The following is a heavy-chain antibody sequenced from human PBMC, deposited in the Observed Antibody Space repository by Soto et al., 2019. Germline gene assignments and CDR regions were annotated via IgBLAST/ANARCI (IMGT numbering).Heavy chain of an antibody. V-gene: IGHV3-30*18. J-gene: IGHJ6*02. CDR1: GFTFRSYD. Sequence: QGQLVESGGGVVQPGRSLRLSCAASGFTFRSYDIHWVRQAPGKGLEWVAVASYNGRDEYYAESVKGRFTISRDNSKNTLYLQMNSLRAEDTAVYYCAEDRYWYFSDSGSYTYFYYGMDVWGQGTTVTVSS. CDR3: AEDRYWYFSDSGSYTYFYYGMDV. D-gene: IGHD3-10*01. CDR2: ASYNGRDE.